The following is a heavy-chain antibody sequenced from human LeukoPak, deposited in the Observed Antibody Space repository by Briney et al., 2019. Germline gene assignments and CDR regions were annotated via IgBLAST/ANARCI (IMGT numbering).Heavy chain of an antibody. D-gene: IGHD3-3*01. CDR2: ISSSGSTI. V-gene: IGHV3-48*03. Sequence: GGSLRLSCAASVVTFSSYEMNWVRQAPGKGLEWVSYISSSGSTIYYADSVKGRFTISRDNAKNSLYLQMNSLRAEDTAVYYCARDREYYDFWSGLEPWGQGTLVTVSS. CDR3: ARDREYYDFWSGLEP. J-gene: IGHJ5*02. CDR1: VVTFSSYE.